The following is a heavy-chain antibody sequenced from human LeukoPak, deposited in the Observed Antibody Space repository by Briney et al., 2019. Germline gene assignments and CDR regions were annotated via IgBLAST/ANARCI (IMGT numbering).Heavy chain of an antibody. CDR1: GGSISSYY. Sequence: PSETLSLTCTVSGGSISSYYWSWIRQPAGKGLEWIGRIYTSGSTNYNPSLKSRVTMSVDTSKNQFSLKLSSVTAADTAVYYCVREASTSPYYYYYYYMDVWGKGTTVTVSS. J-gene: IGHJ6*03. V-gene: IGHV4-4*07. CDR2: IYTSGST. D-gene: IGHD2-2*01. CDR3: VREASTSPYYYYYYYMDV.